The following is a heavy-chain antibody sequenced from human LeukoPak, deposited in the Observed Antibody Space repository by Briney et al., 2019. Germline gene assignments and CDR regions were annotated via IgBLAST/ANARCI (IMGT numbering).Heavy chain of an antibody. J-gene: IGHJ4*02. D-gene: IGHD3-22*01. Sequence: GASVRLSCAASGFTVSSNYMSWVRQAPGKGLEWVSVIYRGSNTNYSDSVEGRFTISRDNSKNTLYLQMTSLRAEDTAVYYCARADYYDSSGFNDYWGQGTLVTVSS. CDR3: ARADYYDSSGFNDY. V-gene: IGHV3-53*01. CDR1: GFTVSSNY. CDR2: IYRGSNT.